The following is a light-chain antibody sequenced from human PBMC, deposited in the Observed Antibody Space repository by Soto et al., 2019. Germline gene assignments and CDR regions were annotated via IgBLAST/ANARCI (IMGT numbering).Light chain of an antibody. V-gene: IGKV3-15*01. Sequence: ETVMTQSPTTPSASPGERATLSCRASQSVSTNLAWYQQKPGQAPRLLIYGASTRATGVPARFSGSGSDTEFTLTISSLQSEDFAVYYCQQYNNWPPWTFGQGAKVEL. J-gene: IGKJ1*01. CDR3: QQYNNWPPWT. CDR1: QSVSTN. CDR2: GAS.